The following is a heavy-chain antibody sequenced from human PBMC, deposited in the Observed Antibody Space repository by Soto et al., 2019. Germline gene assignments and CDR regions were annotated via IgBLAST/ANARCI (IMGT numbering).Heavy chain of an antibody. Sequence: QVQLVQSGAEVKKPGSSVKVSCKASGGTFSSYDISWVRQAAGQGVAWMGGIIHIIGTANYAQKFQGRVTITADESTSTAYMELSSLRSEDTAVYYCATYVTYYDILTQAFDIWGQGTMVTVSS. J-gene: IGHJ3*02. CDR2: IIHIIGTA. CDR3: ATYVTYYDILTQAFDI. V-gene: IGHV1-69*01. CDR1: GGTFSSYD. D-gene: IGHD3-9*01.